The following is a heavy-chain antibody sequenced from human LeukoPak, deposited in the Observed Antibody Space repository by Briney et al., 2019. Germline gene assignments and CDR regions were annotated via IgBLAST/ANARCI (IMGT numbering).Heavy chain of an antibody. Sequence: SETLSLTCAVYGGSFSGYYWSWIRQPPGKGLEWIGEINHSGSTNYNPSLKSRVTISVDTSKNQFSLKLSSVTAADTAVYYCARYRSSGYYYYGMDVWGQGTTVTVSS. J-gene: IGHJ6*02. V-gene: IGHV4-34*01. CDR1: GGSFSGYY. CDR2: INHSGST. CDR3: ARYRSSGYYYYGMDV. D-gene: IGHD6-19*01.